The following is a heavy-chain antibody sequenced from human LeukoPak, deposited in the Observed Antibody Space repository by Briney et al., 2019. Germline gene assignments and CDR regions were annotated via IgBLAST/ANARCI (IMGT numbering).Heavy chain of an antibody. Sequence: GGSLRLSCAVSGVTLSNYGMSWVRQAPGKGLEWVAGINRSGGRPNYADSVKGRFTISRDNPKNTVYLQMNSLRAEDTAVYFCAKRGVVIRVILVGFHKEAYYFDSWGQGALVTVSS. CDR2: INRSGGRP. J-gene: IGHJ4*02. CDR1: GVTLSNYG. V-gene: IGHV3-23*01. CDR3: AKRGVVIRVILVGFHKEAYYFDS. D-gene: IGHD3-22*01.